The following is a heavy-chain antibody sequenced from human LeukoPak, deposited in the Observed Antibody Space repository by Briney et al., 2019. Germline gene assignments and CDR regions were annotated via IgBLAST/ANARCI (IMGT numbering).Heavy chain of an antibody. CDR1: GGSFSGYY. CDR3: ARGLPPNDYGDYPGYYFDY. V-gene: IGHV4-34*01. J-gene: IGHJ4*02. Sequence: PSETLSLTCAVYGGSFSGYYWSWIRQPPGKGLEWIGEINHSGSTNYNPSLKSRVTISVDTSKNQFSLKLSSVTAADTAVYYCARGLPPNDYGDYPGYYFDYWGQGTLVTVSS. CDR2: INHSGST. D-gene: IGHD4-17*01.